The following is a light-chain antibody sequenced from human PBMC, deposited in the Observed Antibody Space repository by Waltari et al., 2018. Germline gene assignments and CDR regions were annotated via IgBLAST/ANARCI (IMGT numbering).Light chain of an antibody. CDR3: SSYAGSSKGV. CDR1: SSDVGNYKR. CDR2: AVS. Sequence: QSALTQPASVSGSPGQSITISCPGTSSDVGNYKRVPWYQQRPGKAPKLMIYAVSKRPSWVSDRFSGSKSGDMASLTISGLQPEDEAEYFCSSYAGSSKGVFGGGTKVTVL. V-gene: IGLV2-23*02. J-gene: IGLJ2*01.